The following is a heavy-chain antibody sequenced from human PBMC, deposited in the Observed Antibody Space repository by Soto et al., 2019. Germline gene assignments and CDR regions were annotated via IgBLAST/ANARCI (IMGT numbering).Heavy chain of an antibody. D-gene: IGHD3-9*01. CDR2: ISAYNGNT. V-gene: IGHV1-18*01. Sequence: QVQLVQSGAEVKKPGASVKVSCKASGYTFTSYGISWVRQAPGQGLEWMGWISAYNGNTNYAQKLQGRVTMTTDTTTSTAYMELRSLRSAETAVYYCARDRARYYDILTGYYNQGETDYWGQGTLVTVSS. J-gene: IGHJ4*02. CDR3: ARDRARYYDILTGYYNQGETDY. CDR1: GYTFTSYG.